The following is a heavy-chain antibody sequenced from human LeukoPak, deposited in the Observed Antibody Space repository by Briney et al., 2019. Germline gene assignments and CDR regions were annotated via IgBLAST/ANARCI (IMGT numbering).Heavy chain of an antibody. D-gene: IGHD6-13*01. V-gene: IGHV3-30-3*01. J-gene: IGHJ4*02. CDR3: ARDKEQLVRLDY. Sequence: GGSLRLSCAASGFTFSSYAMHWVRQAPGKGLEWVAVISYDGSNRYYADSVKGRFTISRDNSKNTLYLQMNSLRAEDTAVYNCARDKEQLVRLDYWGQGTLVTVSS. CDR1: GFTFSSYA. CDR2: ISYDGSNR.